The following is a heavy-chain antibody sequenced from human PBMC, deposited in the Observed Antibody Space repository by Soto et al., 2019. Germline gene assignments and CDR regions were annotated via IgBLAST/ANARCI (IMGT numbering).Heavy chain of an antibody. CDR1: GFTFSSYS. V-gene: IGHV3-21*01. CDR2: ISRSSSYI. D-gene: IGHD3-16*01. Sequence: EVQLVESGGGLVKPGGSLRLSCAASGFTFSSYSMNWVRQAPGKGLEWVSSISRSSSYIYYVDSVKGRFTISRDNAKNSLYLQMNSLRAEDTAVYYCARDLHDYVSFRFDPWGQGTLVTVSS. J-gene: IGHJ5*02. CDR3: ARDLHDYVSFRFDP.